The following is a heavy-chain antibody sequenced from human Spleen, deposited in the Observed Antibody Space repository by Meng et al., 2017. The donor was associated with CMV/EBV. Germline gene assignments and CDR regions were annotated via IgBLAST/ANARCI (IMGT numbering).Heavy chain of an antibody. CDR1: GGSFSGYY. CDR2: IYHSGST. J-gene: IGHJ4*02. D-gene: IGHD3-22*01. CDR3: ATRRGNYYDSSGPLRY. Sequence: YGGSFSGYYWSWIRQPPGKGLEWIGEIYHSGSTNYNPSLKSRVTISVDKSKNQFSLKLSSVTAADTAVYYCATRRGNYYDSSGPLRYWGQGTLVTVSS. V-gene: IGHV4-34*01.